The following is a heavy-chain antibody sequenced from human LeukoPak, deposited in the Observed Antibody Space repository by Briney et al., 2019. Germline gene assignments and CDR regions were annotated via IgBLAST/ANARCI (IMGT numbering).Heavy chain of an antibody. V-gene: IGHV3-48*01. J-gene: IGHJ6*03. CDR3: ARDNRWSSLSYYYYYYYMDV. Sequence: PGGSLRLSCAASGFTFSSYSMNWVRQAPGKGLEWVSYISSSSSTIYYADSVKGRFTISRDNAKNSLYLQMNSLRAEDTAVYYCARDNRWSSLSYYYYYYYMDVWGKGTTVTVSS. CDR1: GFTFSSYS. D-gene: IGHD6-6*01. CDR2: ISSSSSTI.